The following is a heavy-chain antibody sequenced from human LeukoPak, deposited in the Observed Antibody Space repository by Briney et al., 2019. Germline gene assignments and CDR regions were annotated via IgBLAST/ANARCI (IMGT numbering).Heavy chain of an antibody. CDR2: INHSGST. CDR3: ARGPIAAAGLLNNWFDP. D-gene: IGHD6-13*01. Sequence: SETLSLTCAVYGGSFSGYYWSWIRQPPGRGLESIGEINHSGSTNYNPSLKSRVTISVDTSKNQFSLKLSSVTAADTAVYYCARGPIAAAGLLNNWFDPWGQGTLVTVSS. CDR1: GGSFSGYY. V-gene: IGHV4-34*01. J-gene: IGHJ5*02.